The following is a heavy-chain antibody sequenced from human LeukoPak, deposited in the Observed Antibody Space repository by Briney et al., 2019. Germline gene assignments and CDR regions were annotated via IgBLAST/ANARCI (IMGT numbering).Heavy chain of an antibody. CDR1: GFTFDGYG. CDR2: INWNGGIT. J-gene: IGHJ5*02. V-gene: IGHV3-20*04. Sequence: PGGSLRLSCAASGFTFDGYGMSWVRLAPGKGLEWVSGINWNGGITGYADSVKGRFTISRDNAKNSLYLQMNSLRAEDTALYYCARDGRAASATWGQGTLVTVSS. CDR3: ARDGRAASAT. D-gene: IGHD6-13*01.